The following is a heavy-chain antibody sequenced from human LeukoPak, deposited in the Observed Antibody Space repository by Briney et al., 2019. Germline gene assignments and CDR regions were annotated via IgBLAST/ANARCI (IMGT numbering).Heavy chain of an antibody. CDR3: TRGWSSAGAFDI. D-gene: IGHD6-19*01. CDR2: IYISGNT. CDR1: RGSISSGYS. V-gene: IGHV4-61*02. Sequence: PSETLSLTCTVSRGSISSGYSWTWIRQPAGKGLEWIGRIYISGNTDLNPSLKSRVTVSMDTSKNQFSLEMSSVTAADTAVYYCTRGWSSAGAFDIWGQGKRVTVSS. J-gene: IGHJ3*02.